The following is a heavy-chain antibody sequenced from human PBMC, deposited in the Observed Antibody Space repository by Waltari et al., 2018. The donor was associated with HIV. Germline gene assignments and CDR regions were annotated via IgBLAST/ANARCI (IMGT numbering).Heavy chain of an antibody. D-gene: IGHD2-2*01. J-gene: IGHJ3*02. CDR1: GGSISSGSYD. CDR2: IYTSGST. CDR3: ARSEGGYCSSTSCYYAFDI. Sequence: QVQLQESGPGLVKPSQTLSLTCTVSGGSISSGSYDWSWIRQPAGKGLEWIGRIYTSGSTNYNPSLKSRVTISVDTSKNQFSLKLSSVTAADTAVYYCARSEGGYCSSTSCYYAFDIWGQGTMVTVSS. V-gene: IGHV4-61*02.